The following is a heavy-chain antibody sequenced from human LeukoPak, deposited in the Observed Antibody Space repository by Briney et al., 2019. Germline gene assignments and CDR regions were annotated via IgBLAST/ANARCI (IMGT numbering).Heavy chain of an antibody. V-gene: IGHV3-7*01. CDR3: ARGSRYFDY. J-gene: IGHJ4*02. Sequence: GGSLRLSCVASGVAIRNSWMSWVRQAPGKGLEWVANIHPDGSVQNYVDSVKGRFTISRDNAKNSLYLQINSLRAEDTAVYYCARGSRYFDYWGQGTLVTVSS. CDR1: GVAIRNSW. CDR2: IHPDGSVQ.